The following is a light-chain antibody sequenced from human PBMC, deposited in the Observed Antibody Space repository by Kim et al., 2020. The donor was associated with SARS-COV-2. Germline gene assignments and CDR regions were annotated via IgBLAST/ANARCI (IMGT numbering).Light chain of an antibody. CDR1: SGSVSTTYF. CDR3: VLYLGNGISV. Sequence: QAVVTQEPSFSVSPGGTVTLTCGLNSGSVSTTYFPSWYQQTPGQSPRTLIFNTDTRSFGVSDRFSGSILGNKAALTITGAQADDESDYYCVLYLGNGISVFGGGTQLTVL. CDR2: NTD. J-gene: IGLJ3*02. V-gene: IGLV8-61*01.